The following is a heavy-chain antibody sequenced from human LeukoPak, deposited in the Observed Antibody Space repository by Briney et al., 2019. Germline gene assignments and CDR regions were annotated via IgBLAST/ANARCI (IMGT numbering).Heavy chain of an antibody. V-gene: IGHV3-21*01. CDR3: ARVGAYYDSSGYSPIDY. J-gene: IGHJ4*02. CDR2: ISSSSTYI. D-gene: IGHD3-22*01. Sequence: GGSLRLSCAASGFTFSSYGMTWVRQAPGKGLEWVSWISSSSTYISYADSVKGRFTISRDDAGNSLYLHMSSLRAEDTAVYYCARVGAYYDSSGYSPIDYWGQGTLVTVSS. CDR1: GFTFSSYG.